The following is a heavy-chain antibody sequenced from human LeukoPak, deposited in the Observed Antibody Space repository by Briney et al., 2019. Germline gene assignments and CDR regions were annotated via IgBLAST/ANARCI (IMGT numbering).Heavy chain of an antibody. CDR3: ANWIGSSSRDY. J-gene: IGHJ4*02. V-gene: IGHV3-23*01. Sequence: GGSLRLSCAASGFTFSTYAMTWVRQAPGKGLEWVSGINSNGDEIYYADSVRGRFTISRDNSNNALYLQMDSLRAEDTAVYYCANWIGSSSRDYWGQGTLVAVSS. D-gene: IGHD6-6*01. CDR2: INSNGDEI. CDR1: GFTFSTYA.